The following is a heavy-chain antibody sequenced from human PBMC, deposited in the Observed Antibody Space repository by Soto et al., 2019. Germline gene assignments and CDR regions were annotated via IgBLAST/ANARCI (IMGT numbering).Heavy chain of an antibody. D-gene: IGHD6-13*01. V-gene: IGHV3-74*02. J-gene: IGHJ4*02. CDR1: GFTFSNYC. Sequence: EVQLVESGGGLVQPGGSLRLSCAASGFTFSNYCMHWVRQAPGKGLVWVSGIRGDGSRTNYADYEKGRFTISRVNVKNTLYLQMNSLRVADTAVYYCARGWSSSWADWGQGTLVTVSS. CDR2: IRGDGSRT. CDR3: ARGWSSSWAD.